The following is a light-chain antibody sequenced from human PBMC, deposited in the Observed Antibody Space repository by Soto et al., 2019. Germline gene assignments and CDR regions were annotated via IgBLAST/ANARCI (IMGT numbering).Light chain of an antibody. Sequence: IVLTQSPVTLSLSPGEGATLSCRASLSVSRNLAWYQQKPGQAPRLLIFDASTRATGIPARFSGSGSGTEFTLTITSLQSEDFAVYYCQQYNAWPRTFGQGTKVDIK. V-gene: IGKV3-15*01. CDR3: QQYNAWPRT. CDR1: LSVSRN. CDR2: DAS. J-gene: IGKJ1*01.